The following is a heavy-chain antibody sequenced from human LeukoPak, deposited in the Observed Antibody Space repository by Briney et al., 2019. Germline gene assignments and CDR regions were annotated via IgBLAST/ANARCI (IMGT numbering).Heavy chain of an antibody. CDR1: GGSISSGSYY. J-gene: IGHJ6*03. V-gene: IGHV4-61*02. CDR3: ARRYSSSWWSYMDV. D-gene: IGHD6-13*01. Sequence: SETLSLTCTVSGGSISSGSYYWSWIRQPAGKGLEWIGRIYTSGSTNYNPSLKSRVTISVDTSKNQFSLKLSSVTAADTAVYYCARRYSSSWWSYMDVWGKGTTVTISS. CDR2: IYTSGST.